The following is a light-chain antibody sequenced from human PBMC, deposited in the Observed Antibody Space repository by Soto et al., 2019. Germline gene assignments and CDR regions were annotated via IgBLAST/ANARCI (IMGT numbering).Light chain of an antibody. CDR1: SSDVGGYNY. CDR3: CSSAISDTYV. CDR2: DVI. J-gene: IGLJ1*01. Sequence: QSALTQPRSVSGSPGQSVTISCTGTSSDVGGYNYVSWYQQHPGTAPKLMIYDVIKRPSGVPDRFSGSKSGNTASLTISGLQAEDEADYYCCSSAISDTYVFGTGTKLTVL. V-gene: IGLV2-11*01.